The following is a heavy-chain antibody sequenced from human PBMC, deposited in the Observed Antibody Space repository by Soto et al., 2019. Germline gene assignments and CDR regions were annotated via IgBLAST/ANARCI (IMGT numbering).Heavy chain of an antibody. CDR1: GYTFTSYG. Sequence: QVQLVQSGAEVKKPGASVKVSCKASGYTFTSYGISWVRQAPGQGLEWMGWINAYNGNTNYAQKRPGRVTMTTDTSSRTAYRGLRSLRSDDTAVYYCARVLPPFDPWGQGNVVSVSS. CDR3: ARVLPPFDP. CDR2: INAYNGNT. V-gene: IGHV1-18*01. J-gene: IGHJ5*02.